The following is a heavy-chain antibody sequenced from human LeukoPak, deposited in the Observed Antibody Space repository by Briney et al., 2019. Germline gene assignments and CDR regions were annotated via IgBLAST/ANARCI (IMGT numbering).Heavy chain of an antibody. CDR3: ARDTYYFDY. CDR2: ISSSSSTI. V-gene: IGHV3-48*02. Sequence: GVSLRLSCAASGFTFSGYYMSWFRQAPGKGLEWVSYISSSSSTIYYADSVKGRFTISRDNAKNSLYLQMNSLRDEDTAVYYCARDTYYFDYWGQGTLVTVSS. CDR1: GFTFSGYY. J-gene: IGHJ4*02.